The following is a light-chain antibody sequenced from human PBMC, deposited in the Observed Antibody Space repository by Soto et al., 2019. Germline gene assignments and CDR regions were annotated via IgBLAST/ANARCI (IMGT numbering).Light chain of an antibody. V-gene: IGKV3D-20*02. CDR1: QSVGSDY. J-gene: IGKJ2*01. CDR2: GAS. CDR3: QHRANLPYT. Sequence: EIVLTQSPGTLSLSPGERATLSCRADQSVGSDYLAWYQQKPGQAPRLLIYGASKRATGIPDRFSGSASGTDFTLTISRLEPEDFESVYYCQHRANLPYTFGQGTRLDIK.